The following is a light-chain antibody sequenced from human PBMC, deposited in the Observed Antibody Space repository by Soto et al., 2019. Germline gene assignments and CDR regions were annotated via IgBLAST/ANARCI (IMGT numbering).Light chain of an antibody. J-gene: IGLJ2*01. CDR3: SSYAGNNNVV. CDR1: SSDVGAYNY. CDR2: DVS. V-gene: IGLV2-8*01. Sequence: QSALTQPPSASGSPGQSVTISCTGTSSDVGAYNYVSWYQQHPGKAPKLMIYDVSTRPSGVPDRFSGSKSGNTASLTVSGLQAEDEADYYCSSYAGNNNVVFGGGTKLTVL.